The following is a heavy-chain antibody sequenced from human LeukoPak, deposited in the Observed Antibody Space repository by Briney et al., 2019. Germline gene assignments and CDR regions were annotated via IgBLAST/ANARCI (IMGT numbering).Heavy chain of an antibody. CDR2: ISWNSGSI. CDR1: GFTFDDYA. Sequence: PGGSLRLSCAASGFTFDDYAMHWVRQAPGKGLEWVSGISWNSGSIGYADSVKGRFTISRDNAKNSLYLQMNSLRAGDTALYYCAKDRMWFGELFHAFDIWGQGTMVTVSS. CDR3: AKDRMWFGELFHAFDI. V-gene: IGHV3-9*01. D-gene: IGHD3-10*01. J-gene: IGHJ3*02.